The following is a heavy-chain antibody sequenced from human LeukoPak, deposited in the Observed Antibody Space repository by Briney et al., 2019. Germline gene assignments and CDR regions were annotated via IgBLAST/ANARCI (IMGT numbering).Heavy chain of an antibody. CDR3: ARDESSSWYGDYYYYMDV. CDR2: IWYDGSNK. CDR1: GFTFSSYG. V-gene: IGHV3-33*01. J-gene: IGHJ6*03. D-gene: IGHD6-13*01. Sequence: GGSLRLSCAASGFTFSSYGMHWVRQAPGKGLEWVAVIWYDGSNKYYADSVKGRFTISRDNSKNTLYLQMNSLRAEDTAVYYCARDESSSWYGDYYYYMDVWGKGTTVTVSS.